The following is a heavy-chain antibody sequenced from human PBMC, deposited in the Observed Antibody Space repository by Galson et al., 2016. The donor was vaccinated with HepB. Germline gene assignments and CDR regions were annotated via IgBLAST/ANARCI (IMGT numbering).Heavy chain of an antibody. CDR2: HLRMDK. V-gene: IGHV3-53*01. CDR3: AGVYCGRGSCFFVS. CDR1: GFIVSDNH. Sequence: SLRLSCAVSGFIVSDNHMSWVRQAPGKGLRWVASHLRMDKVYSDSVKGRFTISRDTSKVYLQMDSLRVEDTGVYYCAGVYCGRGSCFFVSWGQGALVTVSS. D-gene: IGHD2-15*01. J-gene: IGHJ4*02.